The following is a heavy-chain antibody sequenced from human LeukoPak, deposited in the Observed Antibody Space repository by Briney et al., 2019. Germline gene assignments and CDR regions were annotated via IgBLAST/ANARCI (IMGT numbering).Heavy chain of an antibody. J-gene: IGHJ4*02. CDR2: IKQDETET. CDR1: GFSFGTHW. Sequence: GGSLRLSCVASGFSFGTHWMAWVRQPPGAGPEWVANIKQDETETYYADAVRGRFTITRDNAKNSLYLQMDNLRGEDTAVYYCARDSGDRPQAVGYFFDYWGQGSLVTVSS. CDR3: ARDSGDRPQAVGYFFDY. V-gene: IGHV3-7*01. D-gene: IGHD7-27*01.